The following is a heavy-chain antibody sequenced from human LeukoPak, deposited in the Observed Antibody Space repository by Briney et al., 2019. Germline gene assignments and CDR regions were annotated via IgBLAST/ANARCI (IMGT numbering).Heavy chain of an antibody. CDR2: IYYRGST. D-gene: IGHD2-2*01. CDR3: ARSLGGDCSSTSCYQEYYFDY. J-gene: IGHJ4*02. V-gene: IGHV4-59*07. CDR1: GPFISSYY. Sequence: SDTLSPTCTVAGPFISSYYWSWLRQPPGKGMGWLGYIYYRGSTNYKPSLKSRVTISVDTSKNQFSLKLSSVTAADTAVYYCARSLGGDCSSTSCYQEYYFDYWGQGTLVTVSS.